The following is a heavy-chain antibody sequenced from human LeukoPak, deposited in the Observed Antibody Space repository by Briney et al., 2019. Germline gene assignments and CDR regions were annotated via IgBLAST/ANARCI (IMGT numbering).Heavy chain of an antibody. V-gene: IGHV4-59*01. CDR1: GGSISSYY. CDR3: ARVTGYMIEDYFDY. CDR2: TYYSGST. J-gene: IGHJ4*02. D-gene: IGHD3-9*01. Sequence: PSETLSLTCTVSGGSISSYYWSWIRQPPGKGLEWIGYTYYSGSTNYNPSLKRRVTTSVDASQNQFSLKLRSVTAADTAVYDCARVTGYMIEDYFDYWGQGILVTVSS.